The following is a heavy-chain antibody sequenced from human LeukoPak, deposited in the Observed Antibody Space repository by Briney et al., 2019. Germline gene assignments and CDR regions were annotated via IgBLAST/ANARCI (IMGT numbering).Heavy chain of an antibody. J-gene: IGHJ4*02. CDR1: GFTFSSYS. Sequence: PGGSLRLSCAASGFTFSSYSMNWVRQAPGKGLEWVSYIRSSSSTIYYADSVKGRFTISRDNAKNSLYLQMNSLRAEDTAVYYCARDSCSGGSCYFDYWGQGTLVTVSS. CDR2: IRSSSSTI. D-gene: IGHD2-15*01. V-gene: IGHV3-48*04. CDR3: ARDSCSGGSCYFDY.